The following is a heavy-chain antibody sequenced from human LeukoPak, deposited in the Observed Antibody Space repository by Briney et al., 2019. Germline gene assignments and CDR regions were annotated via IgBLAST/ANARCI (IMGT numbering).Heavy chain of an antibody. CDR3: ARGERLGPDF. D-gene: IGHD1-1*01. J-gene: IGHJ4*02. Sequence: SETLSLTCAVYGGSFSGYYWSWIRQPPGKGLEWIGEINHSGSTNYNPSLKSRVTISIDTSRSDFSLRLNSATAADTAVYYCARGERLGPDFWGQGTLVTVSS. CDR1: GGSFSGYY. V-gene: IGHV4-34*01. CDR2: INHSGST.